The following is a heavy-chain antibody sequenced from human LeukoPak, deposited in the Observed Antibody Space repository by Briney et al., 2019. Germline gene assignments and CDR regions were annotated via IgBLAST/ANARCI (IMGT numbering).Heavy chain of an antibody. CDR1: GFTFSIYA. CDR3: ARARCGSPSCYWADAVYFDY. CDR2: LSSNGGST. Sequence: GGSLRLSCAASGFTFSIYAMHWVRQAPGKGLEYVSGLSSNGGSTNYANSVKGRFTISRDNSKNTLFLQLGSLRAEDMAVYYCARARCGSPSCYWADAVYFDYWGRGTLVTVSS. V-gene: IGHV3-64*01. J-gene: IGHJ4*02. D-gene: IGHD2-2*01.